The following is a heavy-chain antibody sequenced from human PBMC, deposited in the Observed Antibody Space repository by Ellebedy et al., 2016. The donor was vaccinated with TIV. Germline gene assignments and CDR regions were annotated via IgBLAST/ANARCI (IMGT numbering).Heavy chain of an antibody. Sequence: PGGSLRLSCAASGFTFSTYGMHWVRQAPGKGLGWVAVIWYDGSNGYYADSVKGRFTISRDNSKNTLYLQMNSLRAEDTAVYYCARASTSGWYILNYWGQGTLVSVSS. CDR1: GFTFSTYG. CDR2: IWYDGSNG. J-gene: IGHJ4*02. D-gene: IGHD6-19*01. V-gene: IGHV3-33*01. CDR3: ARASTSGWYILNY.